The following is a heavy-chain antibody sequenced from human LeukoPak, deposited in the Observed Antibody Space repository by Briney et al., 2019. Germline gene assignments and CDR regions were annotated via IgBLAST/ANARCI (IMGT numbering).Heavy chain of an antibody. J-gene: IGHJ4*02. CDR3: ATVPGEMGATLAYLDY. CDR1: GFTFDSFS. V-gene: IGHV3-21*01. CDR2: ISSSSTYI. D-gene: IGHD1-26*01. Sequence: GGSLRLSCAASGFTFDSFSINWVRQAPGKGLEWVASISSSSTYIYYAGSVKGRFTISRDNAKNLVYLEMNSLRAEDTAVYYCATVPGEMGATLAYLDYWGQGTLVIVSS.